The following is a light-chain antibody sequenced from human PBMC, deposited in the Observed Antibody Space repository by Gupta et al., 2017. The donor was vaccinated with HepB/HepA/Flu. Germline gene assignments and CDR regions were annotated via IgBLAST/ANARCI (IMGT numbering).Light chain of an antibody. CDR2: SAS. J-gene: IGKJ5*01. CDR3: QQTNSFPIA. CDR1: QAISSW. V-gene: IGKV1-12*01. Sequence: DIQMTQSPSSVSASVGDRVTITCRASQAISSWLIWYQQKPGEGPHPLIYSASTLQAGVPSRFSGSGSGTDFTLTISSLQPEDFATYYCQQTNSFPIAFGQGTRLEIK.